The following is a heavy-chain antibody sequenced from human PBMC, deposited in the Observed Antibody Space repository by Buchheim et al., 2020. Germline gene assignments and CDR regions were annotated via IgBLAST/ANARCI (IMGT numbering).Heavy chain of an antibody. V-gene: IGHV3-11*01. Sequence: QMQLVESGGGLVKPGGSLRLSCAASGFTFSDYYMSWIRQAPGKGLEWVSYISSSCSTIYYAYSVKGRFTISRANAKNSLNLQMNSLRAEDTAVYYCARVRKPDRYYYDSSGYSDYWGQGTL. CDR3: ARVRKPDRYYYDSSGYSDY. D-gene: IGHD3-22*01. CDR1: GFTFSDYY. CDR2: ISSSCSTI. J-gene: IGHJ4*02.